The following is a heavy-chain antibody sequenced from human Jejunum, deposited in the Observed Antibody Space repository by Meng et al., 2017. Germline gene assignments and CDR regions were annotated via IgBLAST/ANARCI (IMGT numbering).Heavy chain of an antibody. CDR3: ARDPGWGALDI. CDR1: GFTFRDSW. Sequence: GESLKISCAASGFTFRDSWMSWVRQAPGKGLEWVALIKQDGSEKRYVDSVKGRFTLSRDNAENSLYLQMNSLRAEDTAVDYCARDPGWGALDIWGQGTLVTVSS. J-gene: IGHJ3*02. D-gene: IGHD6-19*01. V-gene: IGHV3-7*01. CDR2: IKQDGSEK.